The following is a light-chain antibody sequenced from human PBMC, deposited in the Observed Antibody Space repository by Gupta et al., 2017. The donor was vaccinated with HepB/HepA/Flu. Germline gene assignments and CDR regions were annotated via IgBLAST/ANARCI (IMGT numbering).Light chain of an antibody. CDR3: QQYAGSPWT. V-gene: IGKV3-20*01. Sequence: SPGTLSLSPGERANLSCRASQSVSSSYLGWYQQKPGQAPRLLIYGASSRATGIPERFSGSGSGTDFTLTISRLEPEDFAVYYCQQYAGSPWTFGQGTKVEIK. CDR2: GAS. CDR1: QSVSSSY. J-gene: IGKJ1*01.